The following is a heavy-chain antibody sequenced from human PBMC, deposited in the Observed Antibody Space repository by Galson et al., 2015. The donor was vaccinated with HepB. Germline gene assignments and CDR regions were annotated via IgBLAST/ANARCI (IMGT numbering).Heavy chain of an antibody. J-gene: IGHJ4*02. D-gene: IGHD3-9*01. CDR2: IYYSGST. CDR1: GGSISSYY. Sequence: SETLSLTCTVSGGSISSYYWSWIRQPPGKGLEWIGYIYYSGSTNYNPSLKSRVTISVDTSKNQFSLKLSSVTAADTAVYYCARLEAHYDILTAYFDYWGQGTLVTVSS. CDR3: ARLEAHYDILTAYFDY. V-gene: IGHV4-59*08.